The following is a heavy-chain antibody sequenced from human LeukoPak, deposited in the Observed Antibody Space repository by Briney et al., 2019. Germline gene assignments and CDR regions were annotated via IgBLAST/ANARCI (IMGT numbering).Heavy chain of an antibody. Sequence: SETLSLTCAVYGGSFSGYYWGWIRQPPGKGLEWIGEINHSGSTNYNPSLKSRVTISVDTSKNQFSLKLSSVTAADTAVYYCAVEYEIYGSGSYYSYHDAFDIWGQGTMVTVSS. V-gene: IGHV4-34*01. CDR1: GGSFSGYY. J-gene: IGHJ3*02. CDR2: INHSGST. D-gene: IGHD3-10*01. CDR3: AVEYEIYGSGSYYSYHDAFDI.